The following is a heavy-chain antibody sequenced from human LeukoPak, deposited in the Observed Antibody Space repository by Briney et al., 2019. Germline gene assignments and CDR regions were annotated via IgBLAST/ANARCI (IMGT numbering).Heavy chain of an antibody. Sequence: GGSLRLSCAASGFTFSDYHMTWIRQAPGKGLEWVSYISGSSIYTRYADSVKGRFTISRDNAKDSLYLQMNSLRAEDTAVYYCARAPGYWGQGTLVTVSS. CDR2: ISGSSIYT. V-gene: IGHV3-11*06. CDR3: ARAPGY. CDR1: GFTFSDYH. J-gene: IGHJ4*02.